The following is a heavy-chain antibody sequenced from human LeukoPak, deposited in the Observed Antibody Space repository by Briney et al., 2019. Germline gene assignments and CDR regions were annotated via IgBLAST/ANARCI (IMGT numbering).Heavy chain of an antibody. J-gene: IGHJ4*02. V-gene: IGHV4-59*12. CDR3: GVRGALRRYYFDY. CDR1: GGSISNYY. D-gene: IGHD3-10*01. CDR2: IYYSGST. Sequence: SETLSLTCTVSGGSISNYYWSWIRQPPGKGLEWIGYIYYSGSTNYNPSLKSRVTISVDTSKNQFSLKLSSVTAADTAVYYCGVRGALRRYYFDYWGQGTLVTVSS.